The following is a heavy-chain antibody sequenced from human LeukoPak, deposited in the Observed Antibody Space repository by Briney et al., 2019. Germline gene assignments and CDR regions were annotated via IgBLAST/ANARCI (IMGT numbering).Heavy chain of an antibody. V-gene: IGHV4-4*07. CDR2: IYTSGST. D-gene: IGHD3-10*01. CDR3: ASVTYYYGSGTYAFDI. Sequence: SETLSLTCTVSGGSISSYYWSWIRQPAGKGLEWIGRIYTSGSTNYNPSLKSRVTMSVDTSKNQFSLKLSSVTAADTAVYYCASVTYYYGSGTYAFDIWGQGTMVTVSS. J-gene: IGHJ3*02. CDR1: GGSISSYY.